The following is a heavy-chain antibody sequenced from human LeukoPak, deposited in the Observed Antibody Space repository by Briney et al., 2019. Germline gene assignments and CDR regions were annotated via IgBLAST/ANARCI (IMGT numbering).Heavy chain of an antibody. CDR3: AKGARGRRGMDV. CDR2: ISGDGGRT. J-gene: IGHJ6*02. CDR1: GFTFDDYA. V-gene: IGHV3-43*02. Sequence: GGSLRLPCAASGFTFDDYAMHWVRQAPGKGLEWVSLISGDGGRTYYADSVKGRFTISRDNSKNSLYLQMNSLRTEDTALYYCAKGARGRRGMDVWGQGTTVTVSS. D-gene: IGHD3-10*01.